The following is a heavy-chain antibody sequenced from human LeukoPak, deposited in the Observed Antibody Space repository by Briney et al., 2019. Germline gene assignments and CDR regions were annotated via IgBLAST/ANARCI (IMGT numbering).Heavy chain of an antibody. CDR1: GGSISSYY. Sequence: SETLSLTCTVSGGSISSYYWSWIRQPPGKGLEWIGYFYYSGSSNYNPSLKSRVTISVDTSKNQFSLKLSSVPAADTAVYYCARVTGSSSLFDYWGQGTLVTVSS. V-gene: IGHV4-59*01. D-gene: IGHD1-26*01. CDR3: ARVTGSSSLFDY. J-gene: IGHJ4*02. CDR2: FYYSGSS.